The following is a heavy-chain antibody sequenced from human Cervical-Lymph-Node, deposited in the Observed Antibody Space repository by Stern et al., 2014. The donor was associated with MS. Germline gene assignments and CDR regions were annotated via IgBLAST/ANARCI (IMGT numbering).Heavy chain of an antibody. Sequence: VQLVESGGGAVQSGRSLRLSCAASGFTFSSYGMHWVCQAPGKGLEWVAVTSYDGSDKYYADSVKGRFTISRDNSKNTLYLQMNSLRAEDTAVYYCAKDFDIYYYYGMDVWGQGTTVTVSS. CDR1: GFTFSSYG. CDR3: AKDFDIYYYYGMDV. D-gene: IGHD2-15*01. J-gene: IGHJ6*02. V-gene: IGHV3-30*18. CDR2: TSYDGSDK.